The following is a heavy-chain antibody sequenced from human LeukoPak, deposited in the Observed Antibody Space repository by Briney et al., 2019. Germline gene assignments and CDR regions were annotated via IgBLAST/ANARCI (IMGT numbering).Heavy chain of an antibody. Sequence: GGSLRLSCAASGFTFSSYGMHWVRQAPGKGLEWVSAISGSGGSTYYADSVKGRFTISRDNSKNTLYLQMNSLRAEDTAVYYCAKDRRGYSGYDTHFGYWGQGTLVTVSS. J-gene: IGHJ4*02. CDR3: AKDRRGYSGYDTHFGY. CDR1: GFTFSSYG. D-gene: IGHD5-12*01. V-gene: IGHV3-23*01. CDR2: ISGSGGST.